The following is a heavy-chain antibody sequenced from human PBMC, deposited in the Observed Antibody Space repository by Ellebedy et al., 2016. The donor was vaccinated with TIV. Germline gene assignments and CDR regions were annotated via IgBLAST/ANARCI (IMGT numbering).Heavy chain of an antibody. CDR1: GFTFSSYA. V-gene: IGHV3-23*01. D-gene: IGHD5-12*01. Sequence: GESLKISXAASGFTFSSYAMSWVRQAPGKGLEWVSAISGSGGSTYYADSVKGRFTISRDNSKNTLYLQMNSLRAEDTAVYYCAKELQSGYGWGLSFQLPFDYWGQGTLVTVSS. CDR2: ISGSGGST. J-gene: IGHJ4*02. CDR3: AKELQSGYGWGLSFQLPFDY.